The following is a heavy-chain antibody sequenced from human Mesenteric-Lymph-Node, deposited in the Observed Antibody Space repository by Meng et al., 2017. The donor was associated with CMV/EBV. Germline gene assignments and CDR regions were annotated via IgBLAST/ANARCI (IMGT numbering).Heavy chain of an antibody. CDR2: INWNGVTT. V-gene: IGHV3-43*01. Sequence: GESLKISCAASGFTLGDYSMHWVRQAPGKGLEWVSFINWNGVTTYYADSVRGRFTISRDNSKNSLFLQMNSLRSEDTALYYCAKDSGASLGFWGQGTLVTVSS. CDR1: GFTLGDYS. D-gene: IGHD7-27*01. CDR3: AKDSGASLGF. J-gene: IGHJ4*02.